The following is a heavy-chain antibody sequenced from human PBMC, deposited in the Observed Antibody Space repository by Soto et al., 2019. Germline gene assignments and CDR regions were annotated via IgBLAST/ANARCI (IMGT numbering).Heavy chain of an antibody. J-gene: IGHJ3*02. CDR1: GYTFTSYY. V-gene: IGHV1-46*03. CDR2: INPSGGST. CDR3: ARVNSIVATIGAFDI. Sequence: SVKVSCKASGYTFTSYYMHWVRQAPGQGLEWMGIINPSGGSTSYAQKFQGRVTMTRDTSTSTVYMELSSLRSEDTAVYYCARVNSIVATIGAFDIWGQGTMVTVSS. D-gene: IGHD5-12*01.